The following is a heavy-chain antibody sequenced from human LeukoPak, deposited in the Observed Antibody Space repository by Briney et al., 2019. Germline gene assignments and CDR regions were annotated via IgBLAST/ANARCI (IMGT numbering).Heavy chain of an antibody. CDR2: MSSSGSTI. D-gene: IGHD6-19*01. J-gene: IGHJ4*02. V-gene: IGHV3-11*04. CDR1: GFTFSDYY. CDR3: ARESRQWLVLGGVDY. Sequence: PGGSLRLSCAASGFTFSDYYMSWIRQAPGKGLEWVSYMSSSGSTIYYAYSVKGRFTISRENATNSMYLQMNRLRAEDTAVYYCARESRQWLVLGGVDYWGQGTLVTVSS.